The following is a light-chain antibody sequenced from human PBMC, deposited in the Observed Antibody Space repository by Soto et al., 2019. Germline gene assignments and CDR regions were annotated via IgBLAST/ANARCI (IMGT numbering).Light chain of an antibody. CDR1: QSVSSSF. V-gene: IGKV3-20*01. Sequence: EIVLTQSPGTLSLSPGERATLSCRASQSVSSSFLAWYQQKPGQAPRLLIYGASSRATGIPDRFIGSVSGTDFTLTISRLEAEDVSVYYCQQYGSASLTFGGGTKVEIK. CDR3: QQYGSASLT. CDR2: GAS. J-gene: IGKJ4*01.